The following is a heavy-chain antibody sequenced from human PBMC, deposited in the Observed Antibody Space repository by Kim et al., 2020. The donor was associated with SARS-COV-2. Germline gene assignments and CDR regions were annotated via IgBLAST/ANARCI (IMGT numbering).Heavy chain of an antibody. Sequence: SGKGRFTISRGNAKNSLYLKMNSLRAEDTAVYYCARAYSSGWAYFDYWGQGTLVTVSS. J-gene: IGHJ4*02. V-gene: IGHV3-21*01. CDR3: ARAYSSGWAYFDY. D-gene: IGHD6-19*01.